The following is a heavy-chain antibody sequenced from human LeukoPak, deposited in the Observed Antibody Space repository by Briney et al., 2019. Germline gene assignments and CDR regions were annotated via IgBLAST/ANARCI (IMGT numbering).Heavy chain of an antibody. CDR1: GGSISSYY. CDR3: ASHNTAMAH. J-gene: IGHJ4*02. CDR2: IYYSGST. V-gene: IGHV4-59*01. Sequence: PSETLSLTCTVSGGSISSYYWSWIRQPPGKGPEWIGYIYYSGSTNYNPSLKSRVTISVDTSKNQFSLKLSSVTAADTAVYYCASHNTAMAHWGQGTLVTVSS. D-gene: IGHD5-18*01.